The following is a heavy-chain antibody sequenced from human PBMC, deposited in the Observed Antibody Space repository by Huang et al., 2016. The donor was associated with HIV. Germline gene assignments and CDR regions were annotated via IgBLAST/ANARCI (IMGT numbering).Heavy chain of an antibody. J-gene: IGHJ6*03. D-gene: IGHD5-12*01. Sequence: QVQLVESGGGVVQPGRSLRLSCAASRFTFSTYAMHWVRQAPCKGLEVVAGISYDGSNKYYADSVKGRLTISRDNSKNTLYLQMNSLRAEDTAVYYCARDLWLRDLYYYYYMDVWGKGTTVTVSS. CDR3: ARDLWLRDLYYYYYMDV. CDR2: ISYDGSNK. V-gene: IGHV3-30-3*01. CDR1: RFTFSTYA.